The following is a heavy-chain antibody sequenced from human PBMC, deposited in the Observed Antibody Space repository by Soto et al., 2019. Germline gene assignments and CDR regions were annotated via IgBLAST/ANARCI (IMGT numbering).Heavy chain of an antibody. CDR2: IWYDGSNK. V-gene: IGHV3-33*01. CDR3: ARGLGGYEILRGGDYYYAMDV. D-gene: IGHD3-9*01. J-gene: IGHJ6*02. Sequence: PGGSLRLSCAASGFIFNAYAMHWVRQAPGKGLEWVAVIWYDGSNKYYGDSVKGRFTISRDNSKNVLYLQMNSLRADDTAVYYCARGLGGYEILRGGDYYYAMDVWGQGTTVTVSS. CDR1: GFIFNAYA.